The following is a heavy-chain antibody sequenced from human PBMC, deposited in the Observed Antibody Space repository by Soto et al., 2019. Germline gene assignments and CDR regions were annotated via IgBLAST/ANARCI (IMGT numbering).Heavy chain of an antibody. CDR1: GYFFTSYY. J-gene: IGHJ4*02. CDR2: INPNGGNT. D-gene: IGHD2-15*01. CDR3: ARESMGGSSFRREYFDF. Sequence: QAQLVQSGAEVKKPGVSVKVSCKASGYFFTSYYIHWVRQAPGQSLQWMGWINPNGGNTHYVQKFQGRLTLTRDTSVSTVYMDLNSLTSDDTAIYYCARESMGGSSFRREYFDFWGQGTLVAVAS. V-gene: IGHV1-2*02.